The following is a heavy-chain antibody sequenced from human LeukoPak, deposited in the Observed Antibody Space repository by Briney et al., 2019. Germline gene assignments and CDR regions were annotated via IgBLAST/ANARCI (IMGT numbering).Heavy chain of an antibody. D-gene: IGHD3-16*02. CDR2: IYYSGST. Sequence: SETLSLTCTVSGGSISSYYWSWIRQPPGKGLEWIGYIYYSGSTNYNPSLKSRVTISVDTSKNQFSLKLSSVTAADTAVYYCARGIGGSDYYGMDVWGQGTTVTVSS. J-gene: IGHJ6*02. CDR3: ARGIGGSDYYGMDV. CDR1: GGSISSYY. V-gene: IGHV4-59*08.